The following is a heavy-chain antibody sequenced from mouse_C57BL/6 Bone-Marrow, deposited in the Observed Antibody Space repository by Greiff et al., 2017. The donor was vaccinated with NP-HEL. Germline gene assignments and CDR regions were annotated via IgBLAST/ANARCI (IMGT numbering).Heavy chain of an antibody. CDR3: ARNPSHSTYFDY. J-gene: IGHJ2*01. V-gene: IGHV2-2*01. Sequence: QVQLQQSGPGLVQPSQSLSITCTVSGFSLTSYGVHWVRQSPGRGLEWLGVIGSGGGTDYNAAFISSLSISKDNSKSQVFFKMNSLQADDTAIYYCARNPSHSTYFDYWGQGTTLTVSA. D-gene: IGHD2-5*01. CDR2: IGSGGGT. CDR1: GFSLTSYG.